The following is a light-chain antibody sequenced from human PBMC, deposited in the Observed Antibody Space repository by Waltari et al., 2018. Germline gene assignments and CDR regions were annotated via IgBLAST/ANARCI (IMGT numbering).Light chain of an antibody. CDR2: DAS. J-gene: IGKJ5*01. V-gene: IGKV3-11*01. CDR3: QQRSSWPPIT. Sequence: EIVLTQSPATLSLSPGDRATLPCKTSQSVGNFLAWYQQKPGQAPRLLIYDASNRAADIPARFSGSGSGTDFTLTISSLEPEDFALYYCQQRSSWPPITFGRGTRLEI. CDR1: QSVGNF.